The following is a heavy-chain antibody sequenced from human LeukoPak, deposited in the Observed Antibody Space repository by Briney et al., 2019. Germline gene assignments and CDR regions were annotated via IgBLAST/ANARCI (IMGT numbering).Heavy chain of an antibody. Sequence: GESLKISCKGSGYSFTGYWIGWVRQMPGKGLEWMGIIYPGDSDTRYSPSFQGQVTISADKSISTAYLQWSSLKASDTAMYYCARRTYYYDSSGPNWFDPWGQGTLVTVSS. CDR2: IYPGDSDT. CDR3: ARRTYYYDSSGPNWFDP. V-gene: IGHV5-51*01. CDR1: GYSFTGYW. D-gene: IGHD3-22*01. J-gene: IGHJ5*02.